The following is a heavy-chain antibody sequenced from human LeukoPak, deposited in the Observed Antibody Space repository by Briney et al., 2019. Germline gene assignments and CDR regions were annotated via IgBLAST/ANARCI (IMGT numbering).Heavy chain of an antibody. D-gene: IGHD2-21*01. Sequence: PGGSLRLSCAASGFTFSDYYMSWLRQAPGKGLEWVSYISSSGSTIYYADSVKGRFTISRDNAKNSLYLQMNSLRAEDTAVYYCARDLVASSYYYYGMDVWGQGTTVTVSS. CDR2: ISSSGSTI. CDR3: ARDLVASSYYYYGMDV. J-gene: IGHJ6*02. V-gene: IGHV3-11*01. CDR1: GFTFSDYY.